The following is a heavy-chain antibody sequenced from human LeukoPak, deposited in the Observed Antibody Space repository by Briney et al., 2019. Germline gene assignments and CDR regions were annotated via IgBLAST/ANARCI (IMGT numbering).Heavy chain of an antibody. D-gene: IGHD2-2*01. Sequence: SVNVSCKASRGIFSSYAISWVRQAPGQGVEGMGRIIPIFGIANYAQKFQGRVTITADKSTSTAYMELSSLRSEETAVYYCACVVVPAAIPTLAAQGAFDISGQGTMVTVSS. J-gene: IGHJ3*02. CDR3: ACVVVPAAIPTLAAQGAFDI. CDR1: RGIFSSYA. V-gene: IGHV1-69*04. CDR2: IIPIFGIA.